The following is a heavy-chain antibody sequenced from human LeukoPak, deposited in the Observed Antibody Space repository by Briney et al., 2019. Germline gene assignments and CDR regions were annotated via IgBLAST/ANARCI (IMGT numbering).Heavy chain of an antibody. V-gene: IGHV3-23*01. J-gene: IGHJ4*02. CDR3: AQISVDTSRNRWSDFDS. D-gene: IGHD5-18*01. CDR2: LSASGFNT. CDR1: GFIFSTYA. Sequence: GGSLRLSCAASGFIFSTYAMTWLRQAPGKGLEWVSALSASGFNTYYADSVKGRFTISRDNFKYMLYLQMNSLRAEDTAVYYCAQISVDTSRNRWSDFDSWGRGILVTVSS.